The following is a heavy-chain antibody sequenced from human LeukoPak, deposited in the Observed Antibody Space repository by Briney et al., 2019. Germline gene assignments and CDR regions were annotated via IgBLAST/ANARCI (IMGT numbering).Heavy chain of an antibody. D-gene: IGHD3-10*01. J-gene: IGHJ2*01. CDR2: IYSGGST. CDR3: AREERSSDWYFDL. V-gene: IGHV3-53*01. CDR1: GGSISSSSYY. Sequence: ETLSLTCTVSGGSISSSSYYWGWIRQPPGKGLEWVSVIYSGGSTYYADSVKGRFTISRDNSKNTLSLQMNSLRAEDTAVYYCAREERSSDWYFDLWGRGTLVTVSS.